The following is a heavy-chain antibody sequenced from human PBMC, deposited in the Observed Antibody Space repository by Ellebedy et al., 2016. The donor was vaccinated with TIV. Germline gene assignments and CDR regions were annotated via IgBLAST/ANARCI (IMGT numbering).Heavy chain of an antibody. D-gene: IGHD2-2*02. J-gene: IGHJ4*02. CDR3: ARAGEDLLVLTAGIKNAFDY. V-gene: IGHV3-30*03. CDR2: ISYDGSKP. Sequence: PGGSLRLSCGASGFTFSSSDMHWVRQAPGKGLEWVAVISYDGSKPYYADSVKGRCTISRDNSKSTLYLQLNSLRPEDTSVYYCARAGEDLLVLTAGIKNAFDYWGQGTLVTVSS. CDR1: GFTFSSSD.